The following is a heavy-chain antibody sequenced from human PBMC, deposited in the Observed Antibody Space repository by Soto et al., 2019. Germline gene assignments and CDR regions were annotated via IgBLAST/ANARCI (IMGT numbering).Heavy chain of an antibody. V-gene: IGHV1-18*01. Sequence: ASVKVSCKASGYTFTSYGMSWVRQGPGQGLEWMGWISAYNGITNYAQKLQGRVTMTTDTSTSTAYMELRSLRSDDTAVYYCASVLEWLFPDSYYYYGMDVWGQGTTVTVSS. D-gene: IGHD3-3*01. CDR3: ASVLEWLFPDSYYYYGMDV. CDR2: ISAYNGIT. J-gene: IGHJ6*02. CDR1: GYTFTSYG.